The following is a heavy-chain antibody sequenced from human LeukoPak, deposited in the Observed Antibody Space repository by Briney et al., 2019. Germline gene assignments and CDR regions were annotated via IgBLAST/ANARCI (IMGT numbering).Heavy chain of an antibody. CDR1: GFTFSSYE. V-gene: IGHV3-48*03. CDR3: ARGGMIVVARAFDI. CDR2: ISSSGSTI. J-gene: IGHJ3*02. Sequence: GGSLRLSCAASGFTFSSYEMNWVRQAPGKGLELVSYISSSGSTIYYADSVKGRFTISRDNAKNSLYLQMNSLRAEDTAVYYCARGGMIVVARAFDIWGQGTMVTVSS. D-gene: IGHD3-22*01.